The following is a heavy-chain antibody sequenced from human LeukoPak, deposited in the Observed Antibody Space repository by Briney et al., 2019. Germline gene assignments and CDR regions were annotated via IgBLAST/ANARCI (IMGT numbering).Heavy chain of an antibody. CDR1: GFTFSSYG. Sequence: GGSLRLSCAASGFTFSSYGMHWVRQAPGKGLEWVAVIWYDGSNKYYADSVKGRFTISRDNSKNTLYLQMNSLRAEDTAVYYCARGDMNYDFWSGPQEFDYWGQGTLVTVSS. V-gene: IGHV3-33*01. CDR2: IWYDGSNK. D-gene: IGHD3-3*01. J-gene: IGHJ4*02. CDR3: ARGDMNYDFWSGPQEFDY.